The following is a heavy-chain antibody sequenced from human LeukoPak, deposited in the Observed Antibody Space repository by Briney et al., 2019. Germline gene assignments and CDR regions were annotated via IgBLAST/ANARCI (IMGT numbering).Heavy chain of an antibody. CDR3: AKEELRRITMWGYMDV. CDR2: IRYDGSKK. D-gene: IGHD3-10*02. Sequence: GGSLRLSCAASGFTFSSYGMHWVRQAPGKGLEWVAFIRYDGSKKYYTDSVKGRFTISRDNSKNTLYLQMNSLSAEDTAFYYCAKEELRRITMWGYMDVWGKGTTVTIS. V-gene: IGHV3-30*02. J-gene: IGHJ6*03. CDR1: GFTFSSYG.